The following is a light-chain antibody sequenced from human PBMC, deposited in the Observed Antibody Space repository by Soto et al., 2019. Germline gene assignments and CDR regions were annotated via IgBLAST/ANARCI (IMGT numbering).Light chain of an antibody. CDR1: QGISNS. CDR3: QQSYSTPIT. V-gene: IGKV1-27*01. Sequence: DIQMTQSPSSLSASIGNRVTITCRASQGISNSLAWYQQKPGKGPSLLIYDASTLQSGVPSRSSGSGSGTDFTLTISSLQPEDFATYYCQQSYSTPITFGQGTRLEIK. CDR2: DAS. J-gene: IGKJ5*01.